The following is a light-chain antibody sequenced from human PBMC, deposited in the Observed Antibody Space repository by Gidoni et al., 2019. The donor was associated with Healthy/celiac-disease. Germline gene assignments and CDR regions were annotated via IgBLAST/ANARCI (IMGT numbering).Light chain of an antibody. Sequence: EIVMTQSPATLSVSPGERDTLSCSASQSVSSNLAWYHQKPGQAPRLLISGASTRATGIPARFSGSGSGTEFTLTISSLQSEDFAVYYCQQYNNWPPGPFGQGTKLEIK. V-gene: IGKV3-15*01. CDR2: GAS. CDR1: QSVSSN. J-gene: IGKJ2*01. CDR3: QQYNNWPPGP.